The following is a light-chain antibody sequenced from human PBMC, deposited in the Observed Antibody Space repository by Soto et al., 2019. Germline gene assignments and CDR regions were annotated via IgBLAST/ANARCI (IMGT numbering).Light chain of an antibody. CDR2: AAS. CDR3: QQSFSPLLT. Sequence: DIQMTQSPSSVSGSVGDRVTITCRASQTLNNYLTWFQQKPGKAPKVLIYAASTLQSGVPSRFSGSGSGAEFTLTISSLQPEDFATYYCQQSFSPLLTFGGGTKVDIK. CDR1: QTLNNY. V-gene: IGKV1-39*01. J-gene: IGKJ4*01.